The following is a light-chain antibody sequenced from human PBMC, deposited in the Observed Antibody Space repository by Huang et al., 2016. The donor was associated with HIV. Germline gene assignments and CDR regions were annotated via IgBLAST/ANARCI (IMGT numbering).Light chain of an antibody. V-gene: IGKV3-20*01. J-gene: IGKJ2*01. CDR1: QSLTSNY. CDR2: GAS. Sequence: EIVLTQSPGTLSLSPGERATLPCRASQSLTSNYLAWYQHKPGQAPRLLIYGASSRATGIPDRFSGSGSGTDFTLTISRLDPEDFAVYYCHHYDNSPPYTFGQGTKLEIK. CDR3: HHYDNSPPYT.